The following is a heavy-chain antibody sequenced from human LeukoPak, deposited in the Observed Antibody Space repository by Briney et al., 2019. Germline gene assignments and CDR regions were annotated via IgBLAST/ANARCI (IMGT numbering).Heavy chain of an antibody. CDR2: ISGSGGST. CDR1: GFTFSSYA. Sequence: GGSPRLSCAASGFTFSSYAMSWVRQAPGKGLEWVSAISGSGGSTYYADSVKGRFTISRDNSENTLYLQMNSLRAEDTAVYYCAKGGRDMGPLGYFDYWGQGTLVTVSS. J-gene: IGHJ4*02. CDR3: AKGGRDMGPLGYFDY. D-gene: IGHD3-9*01. V-gene: IGHV3-23*01.